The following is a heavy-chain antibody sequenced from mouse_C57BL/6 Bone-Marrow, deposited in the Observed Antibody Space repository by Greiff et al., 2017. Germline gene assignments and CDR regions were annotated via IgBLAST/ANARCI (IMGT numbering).Heavy chain of an antibody. CDR2: ISSGSSTI. J-gene: IGHJ2*01. V-gene: IGHV5-17*01. Sequence: DVQLVESGGGLVKPGGSLKLSCAASGFTFSDYGMHWVRQAPEKGLEWVAYISSGSSTIYYADTVKGRFTISRDNAKNTLFLQMTSLRSEDTAMYYCARLWLRRGWGFDYWGQGTTLTVSS. D-gene: IGHD2-2*01. CDR3: ARLWLRRGWGFDY. CDR1: GFTFSDYG.